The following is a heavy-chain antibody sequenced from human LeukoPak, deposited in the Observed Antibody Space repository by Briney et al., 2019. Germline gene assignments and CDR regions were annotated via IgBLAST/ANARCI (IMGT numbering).Heavy chain of an antibody. CDR2: IYYSGIT. V-gene: IGHV4-39*07. CDR3: ARDTKDYGGGLGMDV. Sequence: SETLSLTCTVSGGSISSSSYYWGWIRQPPGKGLEWIGSIYYSGITSYNPSLKSRVTISVDTSKNQFSLNLSSVTAADTAVYYCARDTKDYGGGLGMDVWGQGTTVTVSS. D-gene: IGHD4-23*01. J-gene: IGHJ6*02. CDR1: GGSISSSSYY.